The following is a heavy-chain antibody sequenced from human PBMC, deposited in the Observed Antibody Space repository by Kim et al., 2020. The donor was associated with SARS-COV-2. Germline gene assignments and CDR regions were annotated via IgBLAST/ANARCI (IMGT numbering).Heavy chain of an antibody. V-gene: IGHV1-24*01. CDR1: GYTLTELS. D-gene: IGHD6-13*01. Sequence: ASVKVSCKVSGYTLTELSMHWVRQAPGKGLEWMGGFDPEEGETIYAQKFQGRVTMTEDTSTDTAYMELSSLRSEDTAVYYCATGQLDYYYYYGMDVWGQGTTVTVSS. CDR2: FDPEEGET. J-gene: IGHJ6*02. CDR3: ATGQLDYYYYYGMDV.